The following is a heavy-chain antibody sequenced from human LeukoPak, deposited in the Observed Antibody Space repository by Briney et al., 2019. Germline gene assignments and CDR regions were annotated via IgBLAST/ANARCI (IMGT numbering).Heavy chain of an antibody. CDR1: GFTFSMSA. CDR3: ARGRAGIAAAGFDY. CDR2: ISFDGGNK. V-gene: IGHV3-30-3*01. Sequence: PGGSLILSCATSGFTFSMSAMHWVRLAPGKGLDWVAVISFDGGNKFYADSVKGRFSISRDNSKNTLYLQVNSLGLDDTAVYFCARGRAGIAAAGFDYWGQGTLVTVSS. J-gene: IGHJ4*02. D-gene: IGHD6-13*01.